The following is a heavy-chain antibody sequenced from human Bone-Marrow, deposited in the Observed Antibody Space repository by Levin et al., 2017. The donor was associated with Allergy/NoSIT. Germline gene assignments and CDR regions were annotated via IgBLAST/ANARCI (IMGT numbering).Heavy chain of an antibody. D-gene: IGHD5-12*01. CDR2: ISSSSSYT. CDR3: ARNNIVAHGGFPYFFDY. V-gene: IGHV3-11*06. J-gene: IGHJ4*02. CDR1: GFTFSDYY. Sequence: PGGSLRLSCAASGFTFSDYYMSWIRQAPGKGLEWVSYISSSSSYTNYADSVKGRFTISRDNAKNSLYLQMNSLRAEDTAVYYCARNNIVAHGGFPYFFDYWGQGTLVTVSS.